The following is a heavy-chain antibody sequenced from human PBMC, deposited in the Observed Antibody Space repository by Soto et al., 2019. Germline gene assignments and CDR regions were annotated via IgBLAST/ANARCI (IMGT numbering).Heavy chain of an antibody. CDR2: ISGSGGST. D-gene: IGHD1-26*01. J-gene: IGHJ6*02. V-gene: IGHV3-23*01. CDR1: GFTFSSYA. CDR3: AKVVNSGSYTYYYYGMDV. Sequence: GGSLRLSCAASGFTFSSYAMSWVRQAPGKGLEWVSAISGSGGSTYYADSVKGRFTISRDNSKNTLYLQMNSLRAEDTAVYYCAKVVNSGSYTYYYYGMDVWGQGTTVTVSS.